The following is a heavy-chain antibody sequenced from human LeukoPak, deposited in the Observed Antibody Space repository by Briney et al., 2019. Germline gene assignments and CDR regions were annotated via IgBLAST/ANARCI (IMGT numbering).Heavy chain of an antibody. CDR1: GFTISSSA. V-gene: IGHV3-23*01. J-gene: IGHJ5*02. D-gene: IGHD1-26*01. CDR3: AKDMGGRLGP. CDR2: ITRTGSNT. Sequence: GGSLRLSCAATGFTISSSATTWVRQAPGKGLDWVSTITRTGSNTFYADSVKGRFTISRDNSNNTLYLQMNSLKVEDTAIYFCAKDMGGRLGPWGQGTLVTVSS.